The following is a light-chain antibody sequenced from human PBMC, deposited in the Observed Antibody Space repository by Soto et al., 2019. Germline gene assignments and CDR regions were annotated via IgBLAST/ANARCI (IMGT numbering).Light chain of an antibody. V-gene: IGKV3-11*01. Sequence: EVVLTQSPDTLSLSPGGSATLSCRASQSVSSYLAWYQQRPGQALRLLIYDVSKRATGIPARFSGSGSRTDFTLTITSLEPEDFAIYFCHQRSNWPLNFGGGTKLEIK. CDR3: HQRSNWPLN. CDR1: QSVSSY. J-gene: IGKJ4*01. CDR2: DVS.